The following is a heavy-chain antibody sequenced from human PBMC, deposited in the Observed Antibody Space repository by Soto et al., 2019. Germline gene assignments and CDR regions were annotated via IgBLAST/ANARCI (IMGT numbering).Heavy chain of an antibody. CDR3: ATEYTSTSRGSFDY. Sequence: EVHLLEFGGGLVQPGGSLRLSCAASGFTFSNYAMNWVRQAPGKGLEWVSGITGSSGRTFYADSVKGRFTISRDNSKNTVYLQMNSVRADDTAVYYCATEYTSTSRGSFDYWGQGALVTDSS. D-gene: IGHD1-26*01. J-gene: IGHJ4*02. CDR2: ITGSSGRT. V-gene: IGHV3-23*01. CDR1: GFTFSNYA.